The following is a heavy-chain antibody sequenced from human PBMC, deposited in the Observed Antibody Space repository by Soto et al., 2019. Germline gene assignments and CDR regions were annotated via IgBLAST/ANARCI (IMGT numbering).Heavy chain of an antibody. J-gene: IGHJ5*02. V-gene: IGHV4-34*01. CDR1: GGSFSGYY. D-gene: IGHD2-2*02. Sequence: SETLSLTCAVYGGSFSGYYWSWIRQPPGKGLEWIGEINHSGSTNYNPSLKSRVTISVDTSKDQFSLKLSSVTAADTAVYYCARESRIVVVPAAIGGVWFDPWGQGTLLTVSS. CDR3: ARESRIVVVPAAIGGVWFDP. CDR2: INHSGST.